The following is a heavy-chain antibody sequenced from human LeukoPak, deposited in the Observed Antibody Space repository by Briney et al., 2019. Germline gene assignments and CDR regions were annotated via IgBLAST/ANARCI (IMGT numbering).Heavy chain of an antibody. CDR3: ARDRENIGY. Sequence: PGGSLRLSCAASGFTFSSYEMNWVRQAPGKGLEWVSRINSDGSSTSYADPVKGRFTISRDNAKNTLYLQMNSLRAEDTAVYYCARDRENIGYWGQGTLVTVSS. CDR1: GFTFSSYE. D-gene: IGHD2/OR15-2a*01. CDR2: INSDGSST. V-gene: IGHV3-74*01. J-gene: IGHJ4*02.